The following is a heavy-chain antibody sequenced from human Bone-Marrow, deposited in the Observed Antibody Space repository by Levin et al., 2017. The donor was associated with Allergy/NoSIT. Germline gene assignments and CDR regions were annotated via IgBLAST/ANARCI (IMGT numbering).Heavy chain of an antibody. D-gene: IGHD3-3*01. V-gene: IGHV3-23*01. CDR2: ISGSGGTT. Sequence: PGGSLRLSCAASGFSFSTYAMSWVRQAPGKGLEWVSGISGSGGTTYYADPVKGRVTISRDNFKKTLFLQMNSLRVEDTAVYYCARRITLFGVGYYFDHWGRGTPVTVSS. J-gene: IGHJ2*01. CDR3: ARRITLFGVGYYFDH. CDR1: GFSFSTYA.